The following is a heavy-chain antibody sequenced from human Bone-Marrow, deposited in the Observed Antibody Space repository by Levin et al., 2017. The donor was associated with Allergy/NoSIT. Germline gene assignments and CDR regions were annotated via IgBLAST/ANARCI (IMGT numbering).Heavy chain of an antibody. CDR1: GYSFSNYA. CDR3: ARGKVRHCEYGDCYDSPLIS. D-gene: IGHD2-21*02. J-gene: IGHJ5*02. Sequence: PVASVKVSCKASGYSFSNYALLWMRQAPGQGLEWMAWINTNTGDPTHAQDFTRRFVFSLDTSVSTAYLEITNLQAEDTAVYYCARGKVRHCEYGDCYDSPLISWGQGTLVTVS. CDR2: INTNTGDP. V-gene: IGHV7-4-1*02.